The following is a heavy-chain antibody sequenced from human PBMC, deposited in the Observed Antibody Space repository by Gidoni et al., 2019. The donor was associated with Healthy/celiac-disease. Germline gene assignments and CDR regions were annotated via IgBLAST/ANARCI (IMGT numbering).Heavy chain of an antibody. CDR2: INHSGST. D-gene: IGHD2-15*01. CDR1: GGSFSGYY. V-gene: IGHV4-34*01. J-gene: IGHJ4*02. Sequence: QVQLQQWGAGLLKPSETLSLTCAVYGGSFSGYYWSWIRQPPGKGLEWIGEINHSGSTNYNPSLKSRVTISVDTSKNQFSLKLSSVTAADTAVYYCARGENHCSGGSCYSAIDYWGQGTLVTVSS. CDR3: ARGENHCSGGSCYSAIDY.